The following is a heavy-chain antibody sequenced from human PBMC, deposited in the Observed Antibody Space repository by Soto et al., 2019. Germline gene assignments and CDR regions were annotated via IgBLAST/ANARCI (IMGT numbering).Heavy chain of an antibody. Sequence: GGSLRLSCAASGFTFSSYAMHWVRQAPGKGLEWVAVISYDGSNKYYADSVKGRFTISRDNSKNTLYLQMNSLRAEDTAVYYCAKETTDYGGNLRFDYWGQGTLVTVSS. CDR3: AKETTDYGGNLRFDY. J-gene: IGHJ4*02. CDR2: ISYDGSNK. CDR1: GFTFSSYA. D-gene: IGHD4-17*01. V-gene: IGHV3-30-3*01.